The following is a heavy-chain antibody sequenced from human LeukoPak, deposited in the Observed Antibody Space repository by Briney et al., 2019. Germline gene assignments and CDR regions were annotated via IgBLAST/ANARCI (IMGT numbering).Heavy chain of an antibody. D-gene: IGHD2-15*01. J-gene: IGHJ6*03. V-gene: IGHV3-30*02. CDR3: AKDHAGSASATYYYYIDV. CDR2: IRYDGINT. CDR1: GFTFSSYA. Sequence: PGGSLRLSCAASGFTFSSYAMHWVRQAPGEGLEWVAFIRYDGINTYYSDSVKGRFTISRDNSKHTLYLQMNNLRAEDTGVFYCAKDHAGSASATYYYYIDVWGKGTTVTISS.